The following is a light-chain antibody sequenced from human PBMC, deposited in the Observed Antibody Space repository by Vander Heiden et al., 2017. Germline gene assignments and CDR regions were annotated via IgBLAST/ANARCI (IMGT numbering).Light chain of an antibody. Sequence: IQMTQSPSSLSASVGDRVTITCQASQDISNYLNWYQQKPGKAPKLLIYDASDLETGVPSRSSGSGSGTDFTFTISILKPEDMATSYCQRDANLPLTFGGGTKLEIK. CDR3: QRDANLPLT. CDR2: DAS. CDR1: QDISNY. V-gene: IGKV1-33*01. J-gene: IGKJ4*01.